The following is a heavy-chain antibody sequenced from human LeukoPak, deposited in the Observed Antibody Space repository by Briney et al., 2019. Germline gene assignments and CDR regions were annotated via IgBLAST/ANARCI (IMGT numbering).Heavy chain of an antibody. V-gene: IGHV3-53*01. D-gene: IGHD4-17*01. J-gene: IGHJ6*02. Sequence: GGSLRLSCAASGFTVSSNYMSWVRQAPGKGLEWVSVIYSGGSTYYADSVKGRFTISRDNFKNTLYLQMNSLRAEDTAVYYCATGTYDYVDYYYYGMDVWGQGTTVTVSS. CDR1: GFTVSSNY. CDR3: ATGTYDYVDYYYYGMDV. CDR2: IYSGGST.